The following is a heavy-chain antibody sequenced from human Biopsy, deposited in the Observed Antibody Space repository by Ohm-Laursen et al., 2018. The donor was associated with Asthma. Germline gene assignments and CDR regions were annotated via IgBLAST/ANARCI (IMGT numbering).Heavy chain of an antibody. CDR1: GGSIGSGAYY. Sequence: TLSLTYIVSGGSIGSGAYYWSWVRQPPGKGLEWIGYIYYIGSTYYNPSLKSRVAISLDTSKNQFSLKLSSVTAADTAVYFCARRGGVRRYFDYWGQGTLVTVSS. J-gene: IGHJ4*02. CDR3: ARRGGVRRYFDY. D-gene: IGHD3-16*01. V-gene: IGHV4-30-4*01. CDR2: IYYIGST.